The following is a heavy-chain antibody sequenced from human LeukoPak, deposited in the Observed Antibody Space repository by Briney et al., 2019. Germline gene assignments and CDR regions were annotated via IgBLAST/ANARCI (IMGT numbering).Heavy chain of an antibody. CDR1: GYTFTSYD. Sequence: ASVKVFCKASGYTFTSYDINWVRQATGQGLEWMGWMNPNSGNTGYAQKFQGRVTMTRNTSISTAYMELSSLRSEDTAVYYCARDGTYDFWSGYNHNYYYYGMDVWGQGTTVTVSS. D-gene: IGHD3-3*01. J-gene: IGHJ6*02. CDR3: ARDGTYDFWSGYNHNYYYYGMDV. V-gene: IGHV1-8*01. CDR2: MNPNSGNT.